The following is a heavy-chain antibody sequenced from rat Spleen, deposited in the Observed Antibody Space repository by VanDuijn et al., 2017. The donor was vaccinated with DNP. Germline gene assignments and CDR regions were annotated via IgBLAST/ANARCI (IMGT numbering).Heavy chain of an antibody. V-gene: IGHV3-1*01. J-gene: IGHJ1*01. CDR2: ISYSGST. CDR3: ARGLNYGGYNYYWYFDF. D-gene: IGHD1-11*01. CDR1: GYFITSIY. Sequence: EVQLQESGPGLVKPSQSLSLTCSVTGYFITSIYWAWIRKFPGNKMEWKGYISYSGSTGYNPSLKSRISITRDTSKNQFFLQLNSITTEDTATYYCARGLNYGGYNYYWYFDFWGPGTMVTVSS.